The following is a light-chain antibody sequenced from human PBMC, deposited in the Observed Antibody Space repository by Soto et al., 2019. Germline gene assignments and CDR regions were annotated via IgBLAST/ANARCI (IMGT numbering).Light chain of an antibody. Sequence: DIQMTQSPSTLSASVGDRVTITCLASQSISSCLAWYQQKPEKAPNLLIYKSSSLESGVPSRFSGSGSGTEFTLTISSLQPDDFATYYCQQYNSYPLTFGGGTKVDIK. CDR2: KSS. J-gene: IGKJ4*01. CDR1: QSISSC. CDR3: QQYNSYPLT. V-gene: IGKV1-5*03.